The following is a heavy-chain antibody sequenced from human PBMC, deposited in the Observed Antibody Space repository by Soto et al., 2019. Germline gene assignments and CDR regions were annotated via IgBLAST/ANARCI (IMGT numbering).Heavy chain of an antibody. J-gene: IGHJ4*02. CDR3: ATFNYGDHAFDN. Sequence: QVHLQEAGAGLVNPSGTLSLTCAVSSGSVGDNKWWTWVRQSPGKGMEWMGEIFHSGSSNYNPSLGSRISMSIDTSMNQVSLKLTSVTAADTAIYYCATFNYGDHAFDNWGQGTLVTV. D-gene: IGHD4-17*01. V-gene: IGHV4-4*02. CDR2: IFHSGSS. CDR1: SGSVGDNKW.